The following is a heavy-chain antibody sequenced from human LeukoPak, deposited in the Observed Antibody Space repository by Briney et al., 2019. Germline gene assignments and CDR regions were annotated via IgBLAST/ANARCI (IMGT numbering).Heavy chain of an antibody. CDR1: GFTFNSYA. CDR2: TSGSGGST. CDR3: ASIKVAVAGSGA. D-gene: IGHD6-19*01. Sequence: GGSLRLSCAASGFTFNSYAMNWVRQAPGKGLEWVSTTSGSGGSTYYADSVKGRFTISRDNSKNTLYLQMNSLRAEDTAVYYCASIKVAVAGSGAWGQGTLVTVSS. J-gene: IGHJ4*02. V-gene: IGHV3-23*01.